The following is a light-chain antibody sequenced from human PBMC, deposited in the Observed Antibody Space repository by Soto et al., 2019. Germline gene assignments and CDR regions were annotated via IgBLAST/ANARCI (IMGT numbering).Light chain of an antibody. V-gene: IGLV2-14*03. J-gene: IGLJ3*02. CDR3: SSYKTSSALWV. CDR1: NSDVGGYNY. Sequence: QSVLTQPASVSGSPGQSITISCTGTNSDVGGYNYVSWYQQHPGKVPKLIIYEVTNRPSGVSSRVTGSKSGNTASLTISGRQAEDEADYYCSSYKTSSALWVFGGGTKLTVL. CDR2: EVT.